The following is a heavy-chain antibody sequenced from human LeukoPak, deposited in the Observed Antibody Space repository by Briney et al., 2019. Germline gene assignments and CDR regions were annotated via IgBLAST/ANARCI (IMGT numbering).Heavy chain of an antibody. CDR2: IRYDGSNK. Sequence: GGSLRLSCAASGFTFGSYGMHWVRQAPGKGLEWVAFIRYDGSNKYYADSVKGRFTISRDNSKNTLYLQMNSLRAEDTAVYYCAKEKRVVRGPLDYWGQGTLVTVSS. CDR3: AKEKRVVRGPLDY. V-gene: IGHV3-30*02. CDR1: GFTFGSYG. J-gene: IGHJ4*02. D-gene: IGHD3-10*01.